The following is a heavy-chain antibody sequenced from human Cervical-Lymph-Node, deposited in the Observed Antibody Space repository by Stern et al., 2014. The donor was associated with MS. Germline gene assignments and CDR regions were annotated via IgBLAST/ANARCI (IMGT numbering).Heavy chain of an antibody. D-gene: IGHD1-26*01. CDR2: IYPGDSDT. J-gene: IGHJ4*02. Sequence: EMQLVESGAEVKKPGESLKISCKTAGYSFTNYWIGWVRQMPGKGMEWMGLIYPGDSDTRYSPSFQGQVIISADKSIGTAYLQWRSLKASDSGIYYCARGAPPENWGQGTLVTVSS. CDR3: ARGAPPEN. CDR1: GYSFTNYW. V-gene: IGHV5-51*03.